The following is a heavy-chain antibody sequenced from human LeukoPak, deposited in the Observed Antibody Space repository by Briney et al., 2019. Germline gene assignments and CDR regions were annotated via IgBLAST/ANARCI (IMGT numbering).Heavy chain of an antibody. V-gene: IGHV3-23*03. J-gene: IGHJ4*02. Sequence: GGSLRLSCAASGFTFNNSAMSWVRQAPGKGLEWVSGINGGGTGTYYANSMRGRVTISRDNSNNVLHLEMSSVRAEDTAVYYCAKAGAIKLDYWGQGILVTVSS. CDR3: AKAGAIKLDY. D-gene: IGHD1-26*01. CDR2: INGGGTGT. CDR1: GFTFNNSA.